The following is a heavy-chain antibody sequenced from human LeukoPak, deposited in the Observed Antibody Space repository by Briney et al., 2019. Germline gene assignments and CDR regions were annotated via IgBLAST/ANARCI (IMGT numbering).Heavy chain of an antibody. CDR3: ARDFSDVRGNIFDS. V-gene: IGHV4-61*02. CDR1: GGSISSGSYY. J-gene: IGHJ4*02. Sequence: PSQTLSLTCTVSGGSISSGSYYWSWIRQSAGKGLEWIGRIYTSGSTNYNPSLKSRVTISVDTSKNQFSLKLSSVTAADTAVYYCARDFSDVRGNIFDSWGQGTLVTVSS. CDR2: IYTSGST. D-gene: IGHD3-10*02.